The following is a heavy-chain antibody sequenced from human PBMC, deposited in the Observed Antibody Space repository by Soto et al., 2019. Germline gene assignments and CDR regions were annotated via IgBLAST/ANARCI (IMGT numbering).Heavy chain of an antibody. CDR3: ARVAVRFLEWLLPGDWFDP. V-gene: IGHV1-18*01. D-gene: IGHD3-3*01. J-gene: IGHJ5*02. CDR2: ISAYNGNT. Sequence: ASVKVSCKASGYTFTSYGISWVRQAPGQGLEWMGWISAYNGNTNYAQKLQGRVTMTTDTSTSTAYMELRSLGSDDTAVYYCARVAVRFLEWLLPGDWFDPWGQGTLVTVSS. CDR1: GYTFTSYG.